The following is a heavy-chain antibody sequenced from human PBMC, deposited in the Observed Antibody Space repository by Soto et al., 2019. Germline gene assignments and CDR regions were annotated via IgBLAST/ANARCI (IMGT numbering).Heavy chain of an antibody. V-gene: IGHV4-39*01. CDR3: ASRPRRISYMDV. J-gene: IGHJ6*03. Sequence: SETLSLTCTVSGGSISSSSYYWGWIRQPPGKGLEWIGSIYYSGSTYYNPSLKSRVTISVDTSKNQFSLKLSSVTAADTAVYCCASRPRRISYMDVWGKGTTVTVSS. CDR2: IYYSGST. CDR1: GGSISSSSYY. D-gene: IGHD1-20*01.